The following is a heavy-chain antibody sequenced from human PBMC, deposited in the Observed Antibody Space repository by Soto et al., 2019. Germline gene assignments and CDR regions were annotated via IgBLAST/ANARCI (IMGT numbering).Heavy chain of an antibody. CDR1: GGSISSGGYY. J-gene: IGHJ6*02. CDR3: ARDGMSLYYHYRMDV. CDR2: IYYSGST. D-gene: IGHD1-26*01. V-gene: IGHV4-31*03. Sequence: SETLSLTCTVSGGSISSGGYYWSWIRQHPGKGLEWIGYIYYSGSTYYNPSLKSRVTISVDTSKNQFSLKLSSVTAADAAVYYCARDGMSLYYHYRMDVWGQGTTVPVSS.